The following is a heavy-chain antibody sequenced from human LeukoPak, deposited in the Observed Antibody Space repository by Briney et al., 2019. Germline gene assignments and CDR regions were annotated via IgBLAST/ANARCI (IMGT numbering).Heavy chain of an antibody. CDR2: IWYDGSNK. CDR3: ARVALPYSSLLNKDV. J-gene: IGHJ6*02. Sequence: GESLTLSCAASGFTFSSYGMHWVRQAPGKGLEWVAVIWYDGSNKYYADSVKGRFTISRDNSKNTLYLQMNSLRAEDTAVYYCARVALPYSSLLNKDVWGQGTTVTVSS. D-gene: IGHD6-13*01. CDR1: GFTFSSYG. V-gene: IGHV3-33*01.